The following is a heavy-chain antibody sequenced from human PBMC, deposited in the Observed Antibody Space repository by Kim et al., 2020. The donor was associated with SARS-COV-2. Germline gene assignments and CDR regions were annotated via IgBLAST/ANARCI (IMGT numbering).Heavy chain of an antibody. Sequence: YYADSVKGQFTISRDNSKNTLFLQMNSRRVENTAVYYCAKAAGDGYSPDYWGQGTLVTVSS. J-gene: IGHJ4*02. CDR3: AKAAGDGYSPDY. D-gene: IGHD4-4*01. V-gene: IGHV3-23*01.